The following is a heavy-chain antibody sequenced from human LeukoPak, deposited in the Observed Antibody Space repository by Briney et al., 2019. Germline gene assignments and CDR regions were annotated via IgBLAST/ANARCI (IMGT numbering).Heavy chain of an antibody. V-gene: IGHV3-9*01. CDR3: AKRAGTQDYFDY. Sequence: GGSLRLPCAASGFTFDDYAMHWVRQAPGKGLEWVSGISWNSGSIGYADSVKGRFTISRDNAKNSLYLQMNSLRAEDTALYDCAKRAGTQDYFDYWGQGTLVTVSS. J-gene: IGHJ4*02. CDR1: GFTFDDYA. D-gene: IGHD6-19*01. CDR2: ISWNSGSI.